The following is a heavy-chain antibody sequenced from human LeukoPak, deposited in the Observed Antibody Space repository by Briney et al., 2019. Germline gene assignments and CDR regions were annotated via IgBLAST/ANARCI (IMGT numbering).Heavy chain of an antibody. CDR2: IIPIFGTA. J-gene: IGHJ6*02. D-gene: IGHD3-10*01. CDR3: ARAGGSYYNPPYYYYGMDV. V-gene: IGHV1-69*01. Sequence: ASVKVSCKASGGTFSSYAISWVRQAPGQGPEWMGGIIPIFGTANYAQKFQGRVTITADESTSTAYMELSSLRSEDTAVYYRARAGGSYYNPPYYYYGMDVWGQGTTVTVSS. CDR1: GGTFSSYA.